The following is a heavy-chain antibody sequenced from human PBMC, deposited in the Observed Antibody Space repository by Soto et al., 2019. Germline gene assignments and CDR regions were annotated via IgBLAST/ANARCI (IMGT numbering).Heavy chain of an antibody. Sequence: PGGSLRLSCAASGFTFDDYAIHWVRQAPGKGLEWVSGISWNSGSIGYADSVKGRFTISRDNTKNSLYLQMSSLRAEDTAIYYCVKDIVPSGPMDTLSRFYGMDVWGQGTKVTVYS. J-gene: IGHJ6*02. CDR3: VKDIVPSGPMDTLSRFYGMDV. D-gene: IGHD3-16*02. V-gene: IGHV3-9*01. CDR2: ISWNSGSI. CDR1: GFTFDDYA.